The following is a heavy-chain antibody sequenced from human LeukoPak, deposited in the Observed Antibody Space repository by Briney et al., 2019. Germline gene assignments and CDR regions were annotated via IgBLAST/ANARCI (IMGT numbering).Heavy chain of an antibody. CDR1: GYRFTSYW. CDR3: ARGRWLQLDAFDI. V-gene: IGHV5-51*01. CDR2: IYPGDSDS. Sequence: GESLKISCKGSGYRFTSYWIGWVRQMPGKGLEWMGMIYPGDSDSRYSPSFQGQVTISADRSISTAYLQWSSLKASDTAMYYCARGRWLQLDAFDIWGQGTMVTVSS. D-gene: IGHD5-24*01. J-gene: IGHJ3*02.